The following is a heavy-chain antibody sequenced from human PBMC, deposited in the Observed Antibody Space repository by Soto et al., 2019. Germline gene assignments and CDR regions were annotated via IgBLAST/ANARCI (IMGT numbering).Heavy chain of an antibody. CDR3: AVAVAGPTAIGY. J-gene: IGHJ4*02. Sequence: EVQLVESGGGLVQPGGSLRLSCAASGFTFSSYWMHWVRQAPGKGLVWVSRINSDGSSTSYAASVKGRFTISRNNPKNTLYLQMNSLRDEDTAVYYCAVAVAGPTAIGYWGQGTLVTVSS. D-gene: IGHD6-19*01. V-gene: IGHV3-74*01. CDR1: GFTFSSYW. CDR2: INSDGSST.